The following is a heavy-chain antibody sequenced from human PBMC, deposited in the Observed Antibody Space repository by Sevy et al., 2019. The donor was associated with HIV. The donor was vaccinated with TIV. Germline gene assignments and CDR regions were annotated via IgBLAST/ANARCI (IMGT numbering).Heavy chain of an antibody. CDR2: ISGSGGST. J-gene: IGHJ4*02. D-gene: IGHD3-22*01. V-gene: IGHV3-23*01. CDR1: GFTFSSYA. Sequence: GGSLRLSCAASGFTFSSYAMSWVRQAPGKGLEWVSAISGSGGSTYYADSVKGRFTISRDNSKNTLYLQMNSLRAEDRAVYYCAKEGRVTYYYDSSGYYYVDYWGQGTLVTVSS. CDR3: AKEGRVTYYYDSSGYYYVDY.